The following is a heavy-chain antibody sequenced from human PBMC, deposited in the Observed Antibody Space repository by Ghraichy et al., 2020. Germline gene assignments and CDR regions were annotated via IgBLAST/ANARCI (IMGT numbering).Heavy chain of an antibody. Sequence: ASVKVSCKASGYTSTSYGISWVRQAPGQGLEWMGWISAYNGNTNYAQKLQGRVTMTTDTSTSTAYMELRSLRSDDTAVYYCARDLSSGWYRAIATSYYGMDVWGQGTTVTVSS. D-gene: IGHD6-19*01. CDR1: GYTSTSYG. CDR3: ARDLSSGWYRAIATSYYGMDV. CDR2: ISAYNGNT. J-gene: IGHJ6*02. V-gene: IGHV1-18*04.